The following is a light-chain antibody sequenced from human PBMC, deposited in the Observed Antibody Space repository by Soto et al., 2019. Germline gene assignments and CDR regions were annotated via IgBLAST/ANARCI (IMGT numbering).Light chain of an antibody. CDR3: CSFVGTNTVI. CDR1: SSDVGGYDF. CDR2: DVF. J-gene: IGLJ2*01. V-gene: IGLV2-11*01. Sequence: QAVVTQPRSVSGSPGQSVTISCTGTSSDVGGYDFVSWYQQHPGKAPKLMIYDVFKRPSGVPDRFSGSKSANTASLTISGLQADDEADYYCCSFVGTNTVIFGGGTKLTVL.